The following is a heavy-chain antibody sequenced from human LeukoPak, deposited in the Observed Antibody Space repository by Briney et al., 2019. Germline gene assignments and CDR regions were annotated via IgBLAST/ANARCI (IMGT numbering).Heavy chain of an antibody. J-gene: IGHJ4*02. CDR2: ISSSGSTI. V-gene: IGHV3-11*04. CDR3: ARAKSSSWYSPDY. D-gene: IGHD6-13*01. Sequence: PGGSLRFSCAASGFTFSDYYMSWIRQAPGKGLEWVSYISSSGSTIYYADSVEGRFTISRDNAKNSLYLQMNSLRAEDTAVYYCARAKSSSWYSPDYWGQGTLVTVSS. CDR1: GFTFSDYY.